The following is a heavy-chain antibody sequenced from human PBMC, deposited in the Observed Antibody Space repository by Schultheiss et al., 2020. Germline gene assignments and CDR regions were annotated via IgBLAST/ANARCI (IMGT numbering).Heavy chain of an antibody. CDR1: GGSFSGYY. D-gene: IGHD6-19*01. CDR2: ISWNSGSI. J-gene: IGHJ4*02. V-gene: IGHV3-9*01. CDR3: ARVSSGWSGYFDY. Sequence: LSLTCAVYGGSFSGYYWSWIRQSPGKGLEWVSGISWNSGSIGYVDSVKGRFTISRDNAKNSLYLQMNSLRAEDTAVYYCARVSSGWSGYFDYWGQGTLVTVYS.